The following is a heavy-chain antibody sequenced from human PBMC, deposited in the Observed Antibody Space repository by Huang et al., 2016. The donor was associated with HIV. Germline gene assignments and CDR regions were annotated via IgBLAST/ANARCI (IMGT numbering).Heavy chain of an antibody. CDR2: IKTDGSEK. J-gene: IGHJ4*02. Sequence: EVQLVESGGGLVQPGGSLRLSCAASGFTFNSYWRSWVRQAPGKGLEWVAGIKTDGSEKSDVDSGKGRFTISRDNAKNSLYLQMNSLRAEDTAVYYCVRLLDHTGDYWGQGTLVTVSS. D-gene: IGHD1-26*01. CDR1: GFTFNSYW. V-gene: IGHV3-7*01. CDR3: VRLLDHTGDY.